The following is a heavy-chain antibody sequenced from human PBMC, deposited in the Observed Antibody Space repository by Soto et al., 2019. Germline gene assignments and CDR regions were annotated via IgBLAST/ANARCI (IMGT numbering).Heavy chain of an antibody. V-gene: IGHV4-39*01. CDR3: AVVDSTGHWFDP. CDR2: MYYSGTT. Sequence: QLQLQESGPGLVKPSETLSLTCTVSGGSVSSSDFYWGWLRQPPGKGLDFIGSMYYSGTTYYNPSLKNRITISVDTSKNQFSLKLISVTAADTAVYYCAVVDSTGHWFDPWGQGALVTVSS. J-gene: IGHJ5*02. CDR1: GGSVSSSDFY. D-gene: IGHD3-22*01.